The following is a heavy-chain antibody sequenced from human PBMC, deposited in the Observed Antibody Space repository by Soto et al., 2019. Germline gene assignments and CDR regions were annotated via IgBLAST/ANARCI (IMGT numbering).Heavy chain of an antibody. V-gene: IGHV4-59*01. CDR1: GGSISSYY. CDR2: IYYSGST. Sequence: SETLSLTCTVSGGSISSYYWSWIRQPPGKGLEWIGYIYYSGSTNYNPSLKSRVTISVDTSKNQFSLKLSSVTAADTAVYYCARDHFSGSDLFDDSSGYYPASYGMDVWGQGTTVTVSS. CDR3: ARDHFSGSDLFDDSSGYYPASYGMDV. D-gene: IGHD3-22*01. J-gene: IGHJ6*02.